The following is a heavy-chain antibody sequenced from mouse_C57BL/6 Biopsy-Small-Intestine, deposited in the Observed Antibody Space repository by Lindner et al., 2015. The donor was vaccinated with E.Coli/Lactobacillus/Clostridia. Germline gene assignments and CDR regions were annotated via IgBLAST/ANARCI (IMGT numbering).Heavy chain of an antibody. CDR2: IYPRSGNT. CDR3: GRGVLGYDGNFDV. D-gene: IGHD3-2*02. CDR1: GYTFTTYG. J-gene: IGHJ1*03. Sequence: VQLQESGAELARPGASVKLSCKASGYTFTTYGVNWVKQRTGQGLEWIGEIYPRSGNTYFNEKFKGKATLTADKSSSTAYMELRSLTSEDSAVYFCGRGVLGYDGNFDVWGTGTTVTVSS. V-gene: IGHV1-81*01.